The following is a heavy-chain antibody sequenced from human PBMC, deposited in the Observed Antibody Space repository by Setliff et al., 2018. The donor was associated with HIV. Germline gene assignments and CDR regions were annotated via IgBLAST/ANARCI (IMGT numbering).Heavy chain of an antibody. CDR3: ATTNFYTGASLTRFFDF. D-gene: IGHD2-8*02. CDR2: ISWDGGNT. V-gene: IGHV3-43*01. J-gene: IGHJ4*02. CDR1: GFTFDDYT. Sequence: GGSLRLSCAASGFTFDDYTMHWVRQAPGKGLEWVSIISWDGGNTYYADSVKGRFTISRDNAKNSLYLQINSLETEDTAVYYCATTNFYTGASLTRFFDFWGQGTPVTVSS.